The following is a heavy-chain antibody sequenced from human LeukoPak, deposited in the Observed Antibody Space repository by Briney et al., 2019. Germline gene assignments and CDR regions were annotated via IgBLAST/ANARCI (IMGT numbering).Heavy chain of an antibody. Sequence: SETLSLTCTVSDGSISSGGYYWSWIRQPPGKGLEWIGYIYHSGSTYYNPSLKSRVTISVDRSKNQFSLKLSSVTAADTAVYYCARDQDQYQLLDMDVWGKGTTVTVSS. CDR3: ARDQDQYQLLDMDV. CDR2: IYHSGST. D-gene: IGHD2-2*01. CDR1: DGSISSGGYY. J-gene: IGHJ6*03. V-gene: IGHV4-30-2*01.